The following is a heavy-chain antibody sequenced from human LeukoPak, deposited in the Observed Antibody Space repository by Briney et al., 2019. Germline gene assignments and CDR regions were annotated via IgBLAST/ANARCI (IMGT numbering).Heavy chain of an antibody. CDR3: ARRSYYDSSGYYYY. D-gene: IGHD3-22*01. V-gene: IGHV4-39*01. Sequence: PSETLSLTCTVSGGSVSNNNYYWGWIRHPPGKGLEWIGTIYYSGSTYYNPSLKSRVTISVDTSRNQFSLKLSSVTAADTAVYYCARRSYYDSSGYYYYWGQGTLVTVSS. J-gene: IGHJ4*02. CDR2: IYYSGST. CDR1: GGSVSNNNYY.